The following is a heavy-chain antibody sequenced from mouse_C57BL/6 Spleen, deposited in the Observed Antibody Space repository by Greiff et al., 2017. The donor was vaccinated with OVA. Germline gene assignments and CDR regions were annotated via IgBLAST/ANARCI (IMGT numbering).Heavy chain of an antibody. V-gene: IGHV5-17*01. D-gene: IGHD1-1*01. CDR1: GFTFSDYG. Sequence: EVLLVESGGGLVKPGGSLKLSCAASGFTFSDYGMHWVRQAPEKGLEWVAYISSGSSTIYYADTVKGRFTISRDNAKNTLFLQMTSLRSEDTAMYYCARPHYAYFDYWGQGTTLTVSS. J-gene: IGHJ2*01. CDR3: ARPHYAYFDY. CDR2: ISSGSSTI.